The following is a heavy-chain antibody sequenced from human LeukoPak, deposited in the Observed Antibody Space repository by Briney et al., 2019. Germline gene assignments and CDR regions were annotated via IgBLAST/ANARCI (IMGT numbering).Heavy chain of an antibody. CDR3: ARATAIYEAFDY. V-gene: IGHV4-59*01. J-gene: IGHJ4*02. D-gene: IGHD2-21*02. Sequence: SETLSLTCTVSDVTISSDFWSWIRQPPGKGLECIGDIYSGGSTHYNPSLKSRVTISLDTSKNQLSLKLNSVTAADTAVYYCARATAIYEAFDYWGQGILVTVSS. CDR2: IYSGGST. CDR1: DVTISSDF.